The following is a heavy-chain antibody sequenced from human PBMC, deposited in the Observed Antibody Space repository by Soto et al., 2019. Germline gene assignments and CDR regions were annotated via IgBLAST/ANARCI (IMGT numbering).Heavy chain of an antibody. V-gene: IGHV3-30*18. CDR3: ANGPYDFWSAHGDYFDY. D-gene: IGHD3-3*01. Sequence: QVQLLESGGGVVQPGRSLRLSCAASGFTFSNYGMHWVRHAPGKGLEWVAVISYDGSNKYYADSVKGRFTISRDNTKNTLCLQMNSLRAEDNVVYYCANGPYDFWSAHGDYFDYWGQGTLVTVSS. CDR2: ISYDGSNK. CDR1: GFTFSNYG. J-gene: IGHJ4*02.